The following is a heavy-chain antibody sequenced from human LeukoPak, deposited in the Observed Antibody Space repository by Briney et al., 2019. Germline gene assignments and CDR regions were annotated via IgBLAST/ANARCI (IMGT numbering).Heavy chain of an antibody. CDR1: GGSISSYY. CDR3: ARAHDIVVVVAATHDAFDI. CDR2: IYYSGST. Sequence: KPSETLSLTCTVSGGSISSYYWSWIRQPPGKGLEWIGYIYYSGSTNYNPSLKSRVTISVDTSKNQFSLKLSSVTAADPAVYYCARAHDIVVVVAATHDAFDIWGQGTMVTVSS. J-gene: IGHJ3*02. D-gene: IGHD2-15*01. V-gene: IGHV4-59*01.